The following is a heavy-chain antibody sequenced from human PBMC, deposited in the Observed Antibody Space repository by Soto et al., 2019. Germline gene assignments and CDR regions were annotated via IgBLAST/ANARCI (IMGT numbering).Heavy chain of an antibody. J-gene: IGHJ5*02. V-gene: IGHV5-51*01. D-gene: IGHD6-13*01. CDR2: IYPGDSDT. CDR3: ARTRTRYSSSWYNWFDP. Sequence: GESLKISCKGSGYSFTSYWIGWVRQMPGKGLEWMGIIYPGDSDTRYSPSFQGQVTISADKSISTAYLQWISLKASDTAMDYCARTRTRYSSSWYNWFDPWGQGTLVTVSS. CDR1: GYSFTSYW.